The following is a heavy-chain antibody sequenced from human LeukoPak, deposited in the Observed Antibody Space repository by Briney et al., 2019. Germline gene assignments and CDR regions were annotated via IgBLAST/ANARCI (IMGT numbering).Heavy chain of an antibody. CDR2: VSSSSSYI. D-gene: IGHD2-2*02. V-gene: IGHV3-21*01. CDR1: GFTLSSYS. Sequence: GGSLRLSCAASGFTLSSYSMNWVRQAPGKGLEWVSSVSSSSSYIYYADSVKGRFTISRDNAKNSLYLQINSLRAEDTAVYYCASSTTRYCSSTICYIHFDYWGQGTLVTVSS. CDR3: ASSTTRYCSSTICYIHFDY. J-gene: IGHJ4*02.